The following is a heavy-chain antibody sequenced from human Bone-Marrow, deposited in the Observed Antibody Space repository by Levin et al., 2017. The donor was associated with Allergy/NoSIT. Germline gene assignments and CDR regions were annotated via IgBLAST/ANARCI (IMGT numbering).Heavy chain of an antibody. CDR2: ISSSSSYI. Sequence: PGGSLRLSCAASGFTFSSYSMNWVRQAPGKGLEWVSSISSSSSYIYYADSVKGRFTISRDNAKNSLYLQMNSLRAEDTAVYYCARDNGAYYVGWYWGQGTLVTVSS. J-gene: IGHJ4*02. CDR1: GFTFSSYS. D-gene: IGHD3-3*01. V-gene: IGHV3-21*01. CDR3: ARDNGAYYVGWY.